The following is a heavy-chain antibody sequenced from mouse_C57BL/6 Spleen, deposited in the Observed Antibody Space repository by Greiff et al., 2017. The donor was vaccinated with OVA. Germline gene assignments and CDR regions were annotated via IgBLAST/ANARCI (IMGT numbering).Heavy chain of an antibody. V-gene: IGHV2-2*01. Sequence: VKLQESGPGLVQPSQSLSITCTVSGFSLTSYGVHWVRQSPGKGLEWLGVIWSGGSTDYNAAFISRLSISKDNSKSQVFFKMNSLQADDTAIYYCARNVWDENYYAMDYWGQGTSVTVSS. CDR2: IWSGGST. D-gene: IGHD2-10*02. CDR3: ARNVWDENYYAMDY. CDR1: GFSLTSYG. J-gene: IGHJ4*01.